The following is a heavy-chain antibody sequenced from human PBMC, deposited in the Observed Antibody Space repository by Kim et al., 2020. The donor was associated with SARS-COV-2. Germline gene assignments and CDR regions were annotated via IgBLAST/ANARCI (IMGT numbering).Heavy chain of an antibody. CDR3: AQGRKWLIIN. CDR2: ISRDGGGT. V-gene: IGHV3-43*02. CDR1: GFNLYDYA. J-gene: IGHJ4*02. Sequence: GGSLRLSCTTSGFNLYDYAIHWVRHVPGKGLEWVSLISRDGGGTYYADSVKGRFTISRDISKKSLYLQMDSLRAEDTALYYCAQGRKWLIINWGQGTQVTVSP. D-gene: IGHD6-19*01.